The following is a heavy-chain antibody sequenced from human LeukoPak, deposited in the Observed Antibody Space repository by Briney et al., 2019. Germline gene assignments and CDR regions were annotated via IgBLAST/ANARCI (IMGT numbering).Heavy chain of an antibody. J-gene: IGHJ5*02. D-gene: IGHD3-10*01. CDR1: GYTFTSYD. CDR3: ARSGPVNYYGSGSYRRLGS. V-gene: IGHV1-8*01. CDR2: MNPDSGNT. Sequence: ASVKVSCKASGYTFTSYDINWVRQATGQGLEWMGWMNPDSGNTGYAQKFQGRVTMTRKTSISTAYMELSSLRSEDTAVYYCARSGPVNYYGSGSYRRLGSWGQGTLVTVSS.